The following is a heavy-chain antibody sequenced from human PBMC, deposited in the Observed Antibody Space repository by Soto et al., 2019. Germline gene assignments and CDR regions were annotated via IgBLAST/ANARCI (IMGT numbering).Heavy chain of an antibody. CDR2: IYYSGST. CDR1: GGSISSSSYY. CDR3: ALLDGSYPDLDV. J-gene: IGHJ6*04. V-gene: IGHV4-39*01. D-gene: IGHD2-21*01. Sequence: SETLSLTCTVSGGSISSSSYYWGWIRQPPGKGLEWIGSIYYSGSTYYNPSLKSRVTISVDTSKNQFSLKLSSVTAADTAVYYCALLDGSYPDLDVWGKGTTVTVSS.